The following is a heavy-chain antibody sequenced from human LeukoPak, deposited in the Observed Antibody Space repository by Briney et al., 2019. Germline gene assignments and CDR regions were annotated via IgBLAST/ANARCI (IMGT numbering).Heavy chain of an antibody. CDR3: ALTSYGSGPLTPDDY. V-gene: IGHV4-34*01. Sequence: KPSETLSLTCAVYGGSFSGYYWSWIRQPPGKGLEWIGEINHSGSTNYNPSLKSRVTISVDTSKNQFSLKLSSVTAADTAVYYCALTSYGSGPLTPDDYWGQGTLVTVSS. D-gene: IGHD3-10*01. CDR1: GGSFSGYY. CDR2: INHSGST. J-gene: IGHJ4*02.